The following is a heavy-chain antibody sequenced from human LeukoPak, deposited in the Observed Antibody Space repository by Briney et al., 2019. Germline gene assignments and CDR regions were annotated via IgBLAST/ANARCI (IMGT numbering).Heavy chain of an antibody. CDR2: IYYSGST. D-gene: IGHD6-19*01. V-gene: IGHV4-59*01. CDR3: ARGVAVAAYYMDV. CDR1: GGSISSYY. J-gene: IGHJ6*03. Sequence: KPSETLSLTCTVSGGSISSYYWSWIRQPPGKGLEWIEYIYYSGSTNYNPSLKSRVTISVDTSKNQFSLKLSSVTAADTAVYYCARGVAVAAYYMDVWGKGTTVTVSS.